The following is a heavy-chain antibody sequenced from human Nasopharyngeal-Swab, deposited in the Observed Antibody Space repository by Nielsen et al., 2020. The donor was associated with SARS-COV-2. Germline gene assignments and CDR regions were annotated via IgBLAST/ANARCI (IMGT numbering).Heavy chain of an antibody. Sequence: SETLSLTCTVPGDSIRSYYWSWIRQPPGKGLEWIGYIYYSGTTNYNPSLKSRVTISVDTSNNQFSLKLSSVTAADTAVYYCARRLTLESFWYFDLWGRGTLVTVSS. CDR3: ARRLTLESFWYFDL. D-gene: IGHD3-3*01. CDR1: GDSIRSYY. CDR2: IYYSGTT. V-gene: IGHV4-59*01. J-gene: IGHJ2*01.